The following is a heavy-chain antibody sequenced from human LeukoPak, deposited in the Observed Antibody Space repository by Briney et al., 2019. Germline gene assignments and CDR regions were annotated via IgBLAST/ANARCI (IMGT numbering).Heavy chain of an antibody. Sequence: PSETLSLTCTVSGGSISSSSYYWGWIRQPPGKGLEWIGSIYYSGSTYYNPSLKSRVTISVDTSKNQFSLKLTSVTAADTAEYYCARSAYSTYFDFWGRGTLVTVSS. CDR2: IYYSGST. J-gene: IGHJ4*02. CDR3: ARSAYSTYFDF. D-gene: IGHD2-15*01. V-gene: IGHV4-39*07. CDR1: GGSISSSSYY.